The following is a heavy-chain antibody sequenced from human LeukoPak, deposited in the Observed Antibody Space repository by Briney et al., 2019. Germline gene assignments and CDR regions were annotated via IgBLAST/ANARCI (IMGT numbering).Heavy chain of an antibody. D-gene: IGHD6-19*01. CDR3: ARGRSSGWPNWFDP. Sequence: PGRSLRFSCAASGFTFSSYGMHWVRQAPGKGLEWVAVIWYDGSNKYYADSVKGRFTISRDNSKNTLYLQMNSLRAEDTAVYYCARGRSSGWPNWFDPWGQGTLVTVSS. J-gene: IGHJ5*02. CDR2: IWYDGSNK. CDR1: GFTFSSYG. V-gene: IGHV3-33*08.